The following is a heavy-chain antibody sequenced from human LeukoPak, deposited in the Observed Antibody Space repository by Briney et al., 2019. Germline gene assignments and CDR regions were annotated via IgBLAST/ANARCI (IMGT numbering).Heavy chain of an antibody. CDR3: EREFPWFGESD. D-gene: IGHD3-10*01. CDR2: ISTTGSTI. CDR1: GFPFSSYE. V-gene: IGHV3-48*03. J-gene: IGHJ4*02. Sequence: GGSLRLSCAASGFPFSSYEMSWVRQAPGKGLEWVSKISTTGSTIYYADSVKGRFTISRDNAKNSLFLQMNSLSADATAVYSCEREFPWFGESDWGKGTLVTVSS.